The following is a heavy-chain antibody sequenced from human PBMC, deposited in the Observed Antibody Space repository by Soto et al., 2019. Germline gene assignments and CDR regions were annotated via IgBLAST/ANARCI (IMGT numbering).Heavy chain of an antibody. CDR1: GFTFSSYS. D-gene: IGHD6-6*01. J-gene: IGHJ4*02. V-gene: IGHV3-21*01. Sequence: GGSLRLSCAASGFTFSSYSMNWVRQAPGKGLEWVSSISSSSSYIYYADSVKGRFTISRDNAKNSLYLQMNSLRAEDTAVYYCARDRSSSSGGYYFDYWGQGTLVTVS. CDR3: ARDRSSSSGGYYFDY. CDR2: ISSSSSYI.